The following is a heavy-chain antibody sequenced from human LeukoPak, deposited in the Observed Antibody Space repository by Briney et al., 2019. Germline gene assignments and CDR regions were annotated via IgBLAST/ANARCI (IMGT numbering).Heavy chain of an antibody. V-gene: IGHV4-39*01. CDR2: IHYSGTT. CDR1: GASISYSTYY. J-gene: IGHJ1*01. D-gene: IGHD6-13*01. Sequence: SETLSLTCTVSGASISYSTYYWGWIRQPPGKGLEWIGSIHYSGTTYYNPSLKSRVTISVDTSNNQFSLNLSSVTAADTAVYYCARPENNYSSSWCFQHWGQGTLVTVSS. CDR3: ARPENNYSSSWCFQH.